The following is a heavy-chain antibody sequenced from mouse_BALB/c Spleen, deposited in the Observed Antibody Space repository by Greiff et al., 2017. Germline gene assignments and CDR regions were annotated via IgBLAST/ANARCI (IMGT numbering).Heavy chain of an antibody. CDR2: IWAGGST. CDR1: GFSLTSYG. D-gene: IGHD2-1*01. Sequence: VMLVESGPGLVAPSQSLSITCTVSGFSLTSYGVHWVRQPPGKGLEWLGVIWAGGSTNYNSALMSRLSISKDNSKSQVFLKMNSLQTDDTAMYYCARDEGAGNYVPFAYWGQGTLVTVSA. J-gene: IGHJ3*01. CDR3: ARDEGAGNYVPFAY. V-gene: IGHV2-9*02.